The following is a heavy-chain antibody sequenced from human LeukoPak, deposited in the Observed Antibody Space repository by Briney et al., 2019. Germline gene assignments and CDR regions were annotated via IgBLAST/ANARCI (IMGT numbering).Heavy chain of an antibody. CDR3: TTVDYYDSSGYYSDY. J-gene: IGHJ4*02. Sequence: PGGSLRLSCEDSGFRFRNYAMSWVRQAPGKGLEWVGRIKSKTDGGTTDYAAPVKGRFTISRDDSKNTLYLQMNSLKTEDTAVYYCTTVDYYDSSGYYSDYWGQGTLVTVSS. CDR2: IKSKTDGGTT. CDR1: GFRFRNYA. D-gene: IGHD3-22*01. V-gene: IGHV3-15*01.